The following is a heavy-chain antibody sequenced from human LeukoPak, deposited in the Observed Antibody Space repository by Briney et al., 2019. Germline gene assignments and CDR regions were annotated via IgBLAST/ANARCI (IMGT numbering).Heavy chain of an antibody. V-gene: IGHV4-59*01. D-gene: IGHD3-22*01. CDR1: GGSISNYY. CDR2: IYYSGST. CDR3: ARYFYDSSGFDY. J-gene: IGHJ4*02. Sequence: SETLSLTCTVSGGSISNYYWSWIRQPPRKGLEWIGYIYYSGSTNYNPSLKSRVTISVDTSKNQFSLKLISVTAADTAVYYCARYFYDSSGFDYWGQGTLVTVSS.